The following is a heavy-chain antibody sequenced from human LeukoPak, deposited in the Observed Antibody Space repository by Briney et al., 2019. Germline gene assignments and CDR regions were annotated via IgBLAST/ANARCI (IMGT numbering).Heavy chain of an antibody. Sequence: PGGSLRLSCAASGFTVSSHYMTWVRQAPGKWLEWVSVIYSGGSTYYADSVKGRFTISRDNSKNTLYLQMNSLRVEDTAVYYCARGPSSSSWDWGQGTLVTVSS. CDR3: ARGPSSSSWD. J-gene: IGHJ4*02. V-gene: IGHV3-53*01. CDR2: IYSGGST. D-gene: IGHD6-13*01. CDR1: GFTVSSHY.